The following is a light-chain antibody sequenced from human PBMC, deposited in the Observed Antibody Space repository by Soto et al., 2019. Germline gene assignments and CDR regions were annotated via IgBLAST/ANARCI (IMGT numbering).Light chain of an antibody. Sequence: EIVLTQSPATLSLSPGERATLSCRASQSVSSYLAWYQQKPGHAPRLLIYDAASMATGIPARFSGSESGTDFTLTISRLEPEDFAVYYCQQRSNWPRTFGQGNKVEIK. J-gene: IGKJ1*01. CDR2: DAA. V-gene: IGKV3-11*01. CDR3: QQRSNWPRT. CDR1: QSVSSY.